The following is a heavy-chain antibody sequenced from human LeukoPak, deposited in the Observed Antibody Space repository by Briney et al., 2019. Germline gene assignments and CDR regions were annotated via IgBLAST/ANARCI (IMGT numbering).Heavy chain of an antibody. CDR1: GGSISSGGYY. CDR3: ARDATRSNKPLDY. V-gene: IGHV4-31*03. D-gene: IGHD1/OR15-1a*01. Sequence: PSETLSLTCTVSGGSISSGGYYWSWIRQHPGKGLEWIGYIYYSGSTYYNPSLKSRITISVDTSKNQFSLKLSSVTAADTAVYYCARDATRSNKPLDYWGQGTLVTVSS. CDR2: IYYSGST. J-gene: IGHJ4*02.